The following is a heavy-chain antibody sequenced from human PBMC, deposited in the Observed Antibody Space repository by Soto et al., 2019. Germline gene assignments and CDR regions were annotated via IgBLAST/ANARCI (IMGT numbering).Heavy chain of an antibody. CDR1: GITFGSRA. Sequence: GGSLRLSCVASGITFGSRAMSWVRQAPGEGLGWVSTITDSGGDSKYADSVRGRFTISRDNAKNSLYLQMNSLRAEDTAVYYCARDEEARPYFYGMDVWGQGTTVTVSS. CDR2: ITDSGGDS. V-gene: IGHV3-23*01. D-gene: IGHD6-6*01. J-gene: IGHJ6*02. CDR3: ARDEEARPYFYGMDV.